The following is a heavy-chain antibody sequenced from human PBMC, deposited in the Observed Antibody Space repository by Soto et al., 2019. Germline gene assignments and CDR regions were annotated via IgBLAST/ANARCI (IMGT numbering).Heavy chain of an antibody. V-gene: IGHV4-31*03. Sequence: SETLSLTCTVSGGSISSGGYYWSWIRQHPGKGLEWIGYIYYSGSTYYNPSLKSRVTISVDTSKNQFSLKLSSVTAADTAVYYCARGNGELLSNWFDPWGQGTLVTVSS. J-gene: IGHJ5*02. D-gene: IGHD3-10*01. CDR3: ARGNGELLSNWFDP. CDR2: IYYSGST. CDR1: GGSISSGGYY.